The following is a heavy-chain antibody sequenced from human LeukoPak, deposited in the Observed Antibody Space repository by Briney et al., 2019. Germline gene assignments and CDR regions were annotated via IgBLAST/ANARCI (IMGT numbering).Heavy chain of an antibody. CDR3: ATATVGGGFDY. D-gene: IGHD1-26*01. V-gene: IGHV3-30*03. CDR2: ISYDGSSK. CDR1: GFTFSNYG. Sequence: GRSLRLSCAASGFTFSNYGMHWVRQAPGKGLEWVAVISYDGSSKYYGDSVKGRFTISRDNSKNTLYLQMNSLRTQDTAVYYCATATVGGGFDYWGQGTLVAVSS. J-gene: IGHJ4*02.